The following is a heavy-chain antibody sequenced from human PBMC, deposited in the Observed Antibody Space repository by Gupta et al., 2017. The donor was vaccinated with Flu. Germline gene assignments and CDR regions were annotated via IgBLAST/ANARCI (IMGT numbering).Heavy chain of an antibody. V-gene: IGHV3-33*01. J-gene: IGHJ6*01. D-gene: IGHD2-2*01. CDR3: ARDRFGGGHCRGNSCYGGMDV. Sequence: QVQLVESGGGVVQPGGSLRLSCAASGFGFSRYGMHWVHQIPDKGLEWLAVIWYDGNYKFYADSVKDRFTVSRDNAQNTLYLQMSSLRVEDTAIYYCARDRFGGGHCRGNSCYGGMDVWGQGTTATVSS. CDR1: GFGFSRYG. CDR2: IWYDGNYK.